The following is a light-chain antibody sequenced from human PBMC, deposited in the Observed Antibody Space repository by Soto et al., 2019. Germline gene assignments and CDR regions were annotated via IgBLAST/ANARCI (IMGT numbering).Light chain of an antibody. CDR3: SSYTYTISPYA. J-gene: IGLJ6*01. CDR2: EVS. V-gene: IGLV2-14*01. CDR1: SSGVGGYNY. Sequence: AGTQPASVLGSPGQSITDSCTRTSSGVGGYNYVSWLQHHPGKAPNLIIYEVSYRPSGASARSSGSKSGDTASLTISGRQAEDEADYSYSSYTYTISPYAFGHGTKV.